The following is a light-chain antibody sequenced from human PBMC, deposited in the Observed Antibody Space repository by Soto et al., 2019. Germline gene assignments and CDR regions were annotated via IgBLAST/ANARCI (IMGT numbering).Light chain of an antibody. V-gene: IGKV3-11*01. CDR3: HHRTNWPGT. J-gene: IGKJ1*01. CDR2: DTF. Sequence: VLTQSPATLSSSPGDRASLSCKASLSVSNYLAWYQQKPGQAPRLLIYDTFNRAAGIPARFSGSGSGTDFTLTISSLEPQDFAVYYCHHRTNWPGTFGPGTKVEI. CDR1: LSVSNY.